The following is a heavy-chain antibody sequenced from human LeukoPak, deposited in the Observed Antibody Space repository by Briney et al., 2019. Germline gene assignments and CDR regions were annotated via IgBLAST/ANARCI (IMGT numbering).Heavy chain of an antibody. J-gene: IGHJ4*02. D-gene: IGHD5-18*01. Sequence: SETLFLTCTVSGGSISSGGYYWSWIRQHPGKGLEWIGYIYYSGSTYYNPSLKSRVTISVDTSKNQFSLKLSSVTAADTAVYYCARAFLRYSYGYLLDYWGQGTLVTVSS. CDR2: IYYSGST. CDR3: ARAFLRYSYGYLLDY. CDR1: GGSISSGGYY. V-gene: IGHV4-31*03.